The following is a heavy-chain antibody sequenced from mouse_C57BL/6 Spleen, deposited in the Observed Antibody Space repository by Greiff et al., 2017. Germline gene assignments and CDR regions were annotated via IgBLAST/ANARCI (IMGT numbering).Heavy chain of an antibody. CDR2: IDPEDGDT. V-gene: IGHV14-1*01. CDR1: GFNIKDYY. J-gene: IGHJ1*03. Sequence: VQLQQSGAELVRPGASVKLSCTASGFNIKDYYMHWVKQRPEQGLEWIGRIDPEDGDTEYAPKFQGKATMTADTSSNTAYLQLSSLTSEDTAVYYCFSYGSNWYFDVWGTGTTVTVSS. D-gene: IGHD1-1*01. CDR3: FSYGSNWYFDV.